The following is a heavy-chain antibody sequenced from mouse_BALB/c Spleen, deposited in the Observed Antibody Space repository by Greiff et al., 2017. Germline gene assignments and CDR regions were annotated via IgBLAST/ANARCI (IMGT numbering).Heavy chain of an antibody. CDR3: ARMRYGNYGMDY. D-gene: IGHD2-10*02. J-gene: IGHJ4*01. CDR2: IWWNDNK. Sequence: QVTLKECGPGILQPSQTLSLTCSFSGFSLSTYGIGVGWIRQPSGKGLEWLAHIWWNDNKYYNTALKSRLTISKDTSNNQVFLKIASVDTADTATYYCARMRYGNYGMDYWGQGTSVTVSS. CDR1: GFSLSTYGIG. V-gene: IGHV8-11*01.